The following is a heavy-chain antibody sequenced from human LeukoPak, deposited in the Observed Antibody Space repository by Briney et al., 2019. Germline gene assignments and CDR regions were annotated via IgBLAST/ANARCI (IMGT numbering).Heavy chain of an antibody. Sequence: SVKVSCKASGGTFSSYGISWVRQAPGQGLEWMGRIIPIVGITNYAQKFQGRVTITADNSTRTAYMELSSLRSEDTAVYYCARAVLLETSLYYYYGMDVWGQGTTVTVSS. CDR2: IIPIVGIT. CDR1: GGTFSSYG. CDR3: ARAVLLETSLYYYYGMDV. D-gene: IGHD3-3*01. J-gene: IGHJ6*02. V-gene: IGHV1-69*04.